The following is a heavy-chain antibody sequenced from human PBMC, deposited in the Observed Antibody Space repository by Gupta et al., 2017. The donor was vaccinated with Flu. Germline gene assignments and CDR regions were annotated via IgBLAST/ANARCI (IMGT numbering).Heavy chain of an antibody. CDR3: AKVRAPRGDHDAFDI. V-gene: IGHV3-23*01. D-gene: IGHD3-16*01. Sequence: GKGLEWVSAISGSGGSTYYADSVKGRFTISRDNSKNTLYLQMNSLRAEDTAVYYCAKVRAPRGDHDAFDIWGQGTMVTVSS. J-gene: IGHJ3*02. CDR2: ISGSGGST.